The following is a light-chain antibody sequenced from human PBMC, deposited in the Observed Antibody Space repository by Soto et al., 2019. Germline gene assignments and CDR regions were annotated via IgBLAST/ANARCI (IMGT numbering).Light chain of an antibody. Sequence: QALLTQSPSASGTPGQRVTISCSGSSSNIESNTVYWYQQLPGMAPRLLIHTNDRRPSGVPDRFSGSKSGTSASLAISGLQSEDEADYYCLAWDDSLNGNLFGTGTKVTVL. J-gene: IGLJ1*01. V-gene: IGLV1-44*01. CDR1: SSNIESNT. CDR3: LAWDDSLNGNL. CDR2: TND.